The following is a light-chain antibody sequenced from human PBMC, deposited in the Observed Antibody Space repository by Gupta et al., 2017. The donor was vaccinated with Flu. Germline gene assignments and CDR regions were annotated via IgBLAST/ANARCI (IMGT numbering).Light chain of an antibody. CDR1: SSDVAGYNY. CDR3: SAYTSSSTLGVV. Sequence: QSALTQPASVSGSPGQSLTVSGSATSSDVAGYNYVFWYQQHPGKAPKLMIYEVSNRPSGGANRCSGAKSGNTASLTTTGLQAEDEADYYCSAYTSSSTLGVVFGGGTKLTVL. J-gene: IGLJ2*01. V-gene: IGLV2-14*01. CDR2: EVS.